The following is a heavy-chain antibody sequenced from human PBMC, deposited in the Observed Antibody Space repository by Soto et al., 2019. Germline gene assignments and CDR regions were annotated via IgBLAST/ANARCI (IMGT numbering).Heavy chain of an antibody. Sequence: GRSLRLSCAVSGFICSSYDMSWVRQAPGKGLEWVSTILVGGSTHYEDSVKGRFTISRDTSKNTVYLQMNSLTAGDTAFYYCAKATATSGGAFEIYGQGTMVTVSS. CDR3: AKATATSGGAFEI. CDR2: ILVGGST. J-gene: IGHJ3*02. V-gene: IGHV3-23*01. D-gene: IGHD1-1*01. CDR1: GFICSSYD.